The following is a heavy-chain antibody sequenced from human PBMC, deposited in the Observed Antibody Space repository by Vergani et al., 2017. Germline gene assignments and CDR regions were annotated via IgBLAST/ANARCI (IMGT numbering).Heavy chain of an antibody. Sequence: EVQLLQSEGAVVQPGGSLRLSCEASEFSFTTYAMSWVRQAPGKGLEWVSTINTNGDYTRYGDSVKGRFTISRDNSKSTLYLQMNSLRAEYTAIYYCAKGGWNYWFDSWGQGTLVIVS. CDR3: AKGGWNYWFDS. J-gene: IGHJ5*01. CDR2: INTNGDYT. V-gene: IGHV3-23*01. D-gene: IGHD1-1*01. CDR1: EFSFTTYA.